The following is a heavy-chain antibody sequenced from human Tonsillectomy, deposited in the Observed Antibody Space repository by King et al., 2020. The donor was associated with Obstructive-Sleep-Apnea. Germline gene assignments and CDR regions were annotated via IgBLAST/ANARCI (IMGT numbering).Heavy chain of an antibody. V-gene: IGHV3-48*04. CDR2: ISSSSSTI. D-gene: IGHD3-16*01. CDR3: ASKVAVYADY. CDR1: GFTFRSYI. Sequence: VQLVESGGGLVQPGGSLRRSCAASGFTFRSYIMNWVRHAPGKGLEWVSYISSSSSTIYYADSVKGRFTISRDNAKNSLYLQMNSLRAEDTAVYYCASKVAVYADYWGQGTLVTVSS. J-gene: IGHJ4*02.